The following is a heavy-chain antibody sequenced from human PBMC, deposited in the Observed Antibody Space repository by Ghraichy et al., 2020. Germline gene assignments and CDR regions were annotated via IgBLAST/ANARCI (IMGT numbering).Heavy chain of an antibody. D-gene: IGHD2-2*02. CDR1: GYTFTSYG. Sequence: ASVKVSCKASGYTFTSYGISWVRQAPGQGLEWMGWISAYNGNTNYAQKLQGRVTMTTDTSTSTAYMELRSLRSDDTAVYYCARVSYCSSTSCYTGGQYDYYYGMDVWGQGTTVTVSS. CDR2: ISAYNGNT. V-gene: IGHV1-18*01. CDR3: ARVSYCSSTSCYTGGQYDYYYGMDV. J-gene: IGHJ6*02.